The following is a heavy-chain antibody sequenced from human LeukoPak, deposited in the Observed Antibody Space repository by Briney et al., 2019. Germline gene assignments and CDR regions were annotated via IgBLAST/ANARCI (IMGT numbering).Heavy chain of an antibody. D-gene: IGHD3-22*01. Sequence: GGSLRLSCAASGFTVSSNYMSWVRQAPGKGLEWISTISGSADSTYDADSVKGRFTISRDNSKNTLYLQMNSLRAEDTAVYYCAKGYYYDSSGYNFDYWGQGNLVTVSS. CDR2: ISGSADST. V-gene: IGHV3-23*01. CDR1: GFTVSSNY. J-gene: IGHJ4*02. CDR3: AKGYYYDSSGYNFDY.